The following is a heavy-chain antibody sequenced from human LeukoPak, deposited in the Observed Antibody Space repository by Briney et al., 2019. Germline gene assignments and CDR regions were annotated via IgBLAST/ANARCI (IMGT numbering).Heavy chain of an antibody. CDR1: GGSISSYY. CDR2: MYTSESP. D-gene: IGHD3-22*01. V-gene: IGHV4-4*07. CDR3: ARGPYDSNPFDY. J-gene: IGHJ4*02. Sequence: PSGTLSLTCTVSGGSISSYYWSWIRQPAGKGLEWIGRMYTSESPNYNPSLKSRVTMSVDTSKNQFSLKLSSVTAADTAVYYCARGPYDSNPFDYWGQGTLVT.